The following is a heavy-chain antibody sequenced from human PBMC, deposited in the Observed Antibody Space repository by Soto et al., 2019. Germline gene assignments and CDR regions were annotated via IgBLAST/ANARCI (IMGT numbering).Heavy chain of an antibody. V-gene: IGHV1-69*04. CDR3: ARELEGIAAAGTICDYYYGMDV. Sequence: SVKVSCKASGGTFSSYTISWVRQAPGQGLEWMGRIIPILGIANYAQKFQGRVTITADKSTSTAYMELSSLRSEDTAVYYCARELEGIAAAGTICDYYYGMDVWGQGTTVTVSS. J-gene: IGHJ6*02. CDR2: IIPILGIA. D-gene: IGHD6-13*01. CDR1: GGTFSSYT.